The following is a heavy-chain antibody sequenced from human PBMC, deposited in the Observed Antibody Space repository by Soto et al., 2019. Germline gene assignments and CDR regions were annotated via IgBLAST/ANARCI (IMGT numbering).Heavy chain of an antibody. D-gene: IGHD6-19*01. V-gene: IGHV4-39*02. Sequence: NPSETLSLTCAVSGGSIDNSTYYWGWIRQPPGKGLEWIGSVYYSGSSYYSPSLKSRVTMSVDSSKNHFSLILDSVTAADTAVYYCVSINAGGWYYFDYWGQGILATVSS. CDR2: VYYSGSS. CDR1: GGSIDNSTYY. J-gene: IGHJ4*02. CDR3: VSINAGGWYYFDY.